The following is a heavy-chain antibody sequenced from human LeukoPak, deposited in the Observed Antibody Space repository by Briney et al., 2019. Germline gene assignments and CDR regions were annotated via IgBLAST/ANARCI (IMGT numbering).Heavy chain of an antibody. D-gene: IGHD5-24*01. Sequence: GGSLRLSCAASGFTVSSKYMSWVRQAPGKGLECVSVIYSGGSTYYADSVKGRFTISRDNSKNTLYLQMNSLKAEDTAVYYCAKGGLRDGYSYASWGQGTLITVSS. CDR2: IYSGGST. CDR1: GFTVSSKY. CDR3: AKGGLRDGYSYAS. V-gene: IGHV3-53*01. J-gene: IGHJ5*02.